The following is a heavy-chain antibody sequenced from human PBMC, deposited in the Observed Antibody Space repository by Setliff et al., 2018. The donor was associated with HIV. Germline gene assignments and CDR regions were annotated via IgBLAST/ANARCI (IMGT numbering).Heavy chain of an antibody. D-gene: IGHD1-1*01. J-gene: IGHJ4*02. CDR3: ASARIPTGGTSTSLDY. CDR2: IRSKSIGGTT. Sequence: GGSLRLSCTASGFSFDDYALTWVRQAPGKGLEWVGFIRSKSIGGTTDYGASVKGRFTISRDDSKTIAYLQMNSLTTEDTAVYYCASARIPTGGTSTSLDYWGQGALVTVS. V-gene: IGHV3-49*04. CDR1: GFSFDDYA.